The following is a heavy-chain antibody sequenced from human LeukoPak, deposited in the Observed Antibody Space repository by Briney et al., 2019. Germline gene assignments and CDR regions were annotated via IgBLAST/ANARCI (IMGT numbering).Heavy chain of an antibody. J-gene: IGHJ4*02. D-gene: IGHD3-9*01. CDR3: ARHFDDILTGYPLSHFDY. Sequence: GESLKISCKGSGYSFTSYWIGWVRQMPGKGLEWMGIIYPGDSDTRYSPSFQGQVTISADKSISTAYLQWSSLKASDTAMYYCARHFDDILTGYPLSHFDYWGQGTLVTVSS. CDR2: IYPGDSDT. CDR1: GYSFTSYW. V-gene: IGHV5-51*01.